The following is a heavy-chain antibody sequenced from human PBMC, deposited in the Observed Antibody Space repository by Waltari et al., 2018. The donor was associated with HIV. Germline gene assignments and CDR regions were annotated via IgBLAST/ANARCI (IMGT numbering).Heavy chain of an antibody. CDR3: ARSSPGDDFWSGKLVS. D-gene: IGHD3-3*01. Sequence: QVQLVQSGAEVKKLVSSVTVSCKTSGGTLRNYAVYLVRQAPGKGLELVGPIIPIFGTTNYAQKFQGRVTITAGESTGTVYMELRSLRSEDTAMYYCARSSPGDDFWSGKLVSWGQGTQVTVSS. V-gene: IGHV1-69*01. J-gene: IGHJ5*02. CDR1: GGTLRNYA. CDR2: IIPIFGTT.